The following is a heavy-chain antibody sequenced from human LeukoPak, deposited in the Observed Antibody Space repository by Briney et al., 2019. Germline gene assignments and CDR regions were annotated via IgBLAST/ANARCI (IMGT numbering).Heavy chain of an antibody. CDR3: ARALKDDGSAYRALDC. Sequence: GGSLTLSCAASGVTFSSHWMNWVRQAPGKGLEWVANIKQDGSERNYVDSVKGRFTISRDNGNNSLYLQMNSMSSEDPALYFCARALKDDGSAYRALDCWGQGTLVTVSS. V-gene: IGHV3-7*05. D-gene: IGHD3-22*01. CDR1: GVTFSSHW. J-gene: IGHJ4*02. CDR2: IKQDGSER.